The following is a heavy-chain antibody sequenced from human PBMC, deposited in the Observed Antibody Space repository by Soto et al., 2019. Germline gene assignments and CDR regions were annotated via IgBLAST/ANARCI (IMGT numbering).Heavy chain of an antibody. CDR2: ISAYDGST. CDR1: GYTFTTYG. Sequence: QIQLVQSGAEVKKPGASVRVSCKASGYTFTTYGITWVRQAPGQGLEWMGWISAYDGSTNYAQKPQGRVSMTTDSSTSTAYMDLRSLRSDDTAVYYCARDPASAYSSSSFDYWGQGTLVTVSS. D-gene: IGHD6-6*01. CDR3: ARDPASAYSSSSFDY. V-gene: IGHV1-18*04. J-gene: IGHJ4*02.